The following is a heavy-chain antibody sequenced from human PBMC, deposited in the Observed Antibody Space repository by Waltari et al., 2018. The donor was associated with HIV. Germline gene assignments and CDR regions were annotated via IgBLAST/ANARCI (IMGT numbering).Heavy chain of an antibody. V-gene: IGHV4-39*01. D-gene: IGHD2-8*02. CDR2: IYYSGST. CDR3: ARHGACTGGVCYLGYFDY. J-gene: IGHJ4*02. CDR1: GGSISSSSYY. Sequence: QLQLQESGPGLVKPSETLSLTCTVSGGSISSSSYYWGWIRQPPGTGLEWIGSIYYSGSTYYNPSLKSRVTISVDTSKNQFSLKLSSVTAADTAVYYCARHGACTGGVCYLGYFDYWGQGTLVTVSS.